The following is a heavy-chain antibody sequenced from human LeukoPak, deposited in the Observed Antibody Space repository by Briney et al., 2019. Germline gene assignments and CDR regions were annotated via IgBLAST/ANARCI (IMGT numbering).Heavy chain of an antibody. V-gene: IGHV3-53*01. CDR1: GFSVSTNY. CDR2: LYSGSST. Sequence: GGSLRLSCEGSGFSVSTNYMNWVRQAPGKGLGWVSILYSGSSTYYTDSVKGRFTVSRDDSKNTLFLHMNSLGVEDTAVYYCARVGDHYHWYLDVWGRGTLVTVSS. CDR3: ARVGDHYHWYLDV. D-gene: IGHD3-10*01. J-gene: IGHJ2*01.